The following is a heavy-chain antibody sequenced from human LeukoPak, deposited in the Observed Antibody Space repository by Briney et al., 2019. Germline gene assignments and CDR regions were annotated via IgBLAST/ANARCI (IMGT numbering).Heavy chain of an antibody. D-gene: IGHD5-18*01. V-gene: IGHV4-59*08. CDR3: ASWPSGYSYGLFDY. CDR2: IYYSGST. Sequence: SETLSLTCTVSGGSISGYYWSWLRQPPGKGLEWIGYIYYSGSTNYNPSLKSRVTISVDTSKNQFSLKLSSVTAADTAVYYCASWPSGYSYGLFDYWGQGTLVTVSS. CDR1: GGSISGYY. J-gene: IGHJ4*02.